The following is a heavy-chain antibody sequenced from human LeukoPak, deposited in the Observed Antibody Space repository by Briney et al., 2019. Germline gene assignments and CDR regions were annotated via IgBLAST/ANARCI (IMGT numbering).Heavy chain of an antibody. V-gene: IGHV4-34*01. D-gene: IGHD1-26*01. Sequence: SETLSLTCAVYGGSFSGYYWSWIRQPPGKGLEWIGEINHSGSTNYNPSLKSRVTISVDTSKNQFSLELSSVTAADTAVYYCARGTVVGAGLYYFDYWGQGTLVTVSS. CDR3: ARGTVVGAGLYYFDY. CDR1: GGSFSGYY. J-gene: IGHJ4*02. CDR2: INHSGST.